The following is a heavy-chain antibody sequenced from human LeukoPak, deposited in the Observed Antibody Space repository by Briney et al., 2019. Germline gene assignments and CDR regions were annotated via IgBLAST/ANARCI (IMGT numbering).Heavy chain of an antibody. CDR2: IIPIFGTA. D-gene: IGHD3-3*01. J-gene: IGHJ4*02. CDR1: GGTFSSYA. CDR3: ASGIFGVVISYYFDY. V-gene: IGHV1-69*13. Sequence: SVKVSCKASGGTFSSYAISWVRQAPGQGLEWMGGIIPIFGTANYAQKFQGRVTITADESTSTAYMELSSLRSEDTAVYYCASGIFGVVISYYFDYWGQGTLVTVSS.